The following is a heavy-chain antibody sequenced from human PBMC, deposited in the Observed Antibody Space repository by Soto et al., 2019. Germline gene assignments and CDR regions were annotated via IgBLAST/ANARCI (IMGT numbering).Heavy chain of an antibody. J-gene: IGHJ4*02. CDR3: ASMGSSGYWFDY. Sequence: PGGSLRLSCAASGFTFSIYAMHWVRQAPGKGLEYVSGISSNGGSTHYANSVKGRFTISRDNSKNTLYLQMGSLRAEDMAVYYCASMGSSGYWFDYWGQGTLVTVSS. CDR2: ISSNGGST. V-gene: IGHV3-64*01. D-gene: IGHD3-22*01. CDR1: GFTFSIYA.